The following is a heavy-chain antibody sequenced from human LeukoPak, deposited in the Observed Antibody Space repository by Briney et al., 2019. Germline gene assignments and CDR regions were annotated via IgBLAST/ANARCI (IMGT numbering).Heavy chain of an antibody. V-gene: IGHV1-69*04. J-gene: IGHJ4*02. CDR3: ARSYRDGYNSEGFDY. D-gene: IGHD5-24*01. Sequence: SVKVSCKASGGTFSSYAISWARQAPGQGLEWMGRIIPIFGIANYAQKFQGRVTITADKSTSTAYMGLSSLRSEDTAVYYCARSYRDGYNSEGFDYWGQGTLVTVSS. CDR1: GGTFSSYA. CDR2: IIPIFGIA.